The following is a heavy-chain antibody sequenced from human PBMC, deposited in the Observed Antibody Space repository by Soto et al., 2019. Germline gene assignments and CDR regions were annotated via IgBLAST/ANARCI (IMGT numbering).Heavy chain of an antibody. CDR2: ISSSSSYI. J-gene: IGHJ4*02. CDR3: ASMPGEYSGYDLGY. CDR1: GFTFSSYS. Sequence: EVQLVESGGGLVKPGGSLRLSCAASGFTFSSYSMNWVRQAPGKGLEWVSSISSSSSYIYYADSVKGRFTISRDNAKNSLYLQTNSMRAEDTAVYYWASMPGEYSGYDLGYWGQGTLVTVSS. D-gene: IGHD5-12*01. V-gene: IGHV3-21*01.